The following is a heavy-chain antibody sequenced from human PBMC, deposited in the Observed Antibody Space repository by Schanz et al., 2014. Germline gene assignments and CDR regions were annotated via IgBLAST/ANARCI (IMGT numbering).Heavy chain of an antibody. Sequence: QVQLVQSGAEVKKPGASVKVSCKASGYSIGGYYMHWVRQAPGQGLEWLGRFTHISQKFQGRVTMTRDTSSTTAYMELNSLRSDDTAVFYCARTASHDVWRGYIPHYAFDLWGQGTVVIVSS. CDR2: FT. J-gene: IGHJ3*01. D-gene: IGHD3-3*01. CDR3: ARTASHDVWRGYIPHYAFDL. V-gene: IGHV1-2*06. CDR1: GYSIGGYY.